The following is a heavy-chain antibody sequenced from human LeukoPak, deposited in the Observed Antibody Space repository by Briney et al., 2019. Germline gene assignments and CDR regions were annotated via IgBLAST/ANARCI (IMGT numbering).Heavy chain of an antibody. CDR1: GGTFSSYA. Sequence: SVKVSCKASGGTFSSYAISWVRQAPGQGLEWMGRIIPILGIANCAQKFQGRVTITADKSTSTAYMELSSLRSEDTAVYYCARAEDYGDSGFDYWGQGTLVTVSS. D-gene: IGHD4-17*01. V-gene: IGHV1-69*04. J-gene: IGHJ4*02. CDR3: ARAEDYGDSGFDY. CDR2: IIPILGIA.